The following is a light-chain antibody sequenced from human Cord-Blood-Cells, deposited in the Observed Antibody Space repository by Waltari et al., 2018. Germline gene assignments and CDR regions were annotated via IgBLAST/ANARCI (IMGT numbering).Light chain of an antibody. CDR2: DVS. J-gene: IGLJ1*01. CDR1: SSDGGGYNY. CDR3: SSYTSSSTYV. V-gene: IGLV2-14*03. Sequence: QSALTQPASVSGSPGKSITIPCTGTSSDGGGYNYGSWYQQHPGKAPKRMIYDVSNRPSGVSNRFSGSKSGNTASLTISGLQAEDEADYYCSSYTSSSTYVFGTGTKVTVL.